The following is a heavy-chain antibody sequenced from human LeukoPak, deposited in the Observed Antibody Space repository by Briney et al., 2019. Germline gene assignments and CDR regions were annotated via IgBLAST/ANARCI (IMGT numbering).Heavy chain of an antibody. D-gene: IGHD2-2*02. CDR3: ARDSHTYAYDF. V-gene: IGHV1-46*01. Sequence: ASVKVSCKPSGYXFTSYFVHWVRRAPGQGLEWMGVIRPGDTYTSYPQKFQGRVTMTRDTSARTVYMELSSLRSEDTAVYYCARDSHTYAYDFWGQGTLVTVSS. CDR1: GYXFTSYF. CDR2: IRPGDTYT. J-gene: IGHJ4*02.